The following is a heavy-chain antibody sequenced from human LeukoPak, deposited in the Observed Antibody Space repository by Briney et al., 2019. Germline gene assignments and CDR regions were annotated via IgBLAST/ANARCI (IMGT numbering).Heavy chain of an antibody. CDR2: INWNGGST. CDR3: AREKWRANNHIFDY. V-gene: IGHV3-20*04. D-gene: IGHD1/OR15-1a*01. CDR1: GFTFDDYG. J-gene: IGHJ4*02. Sequence: LSGGSLRLSCAASGFTFDDYGMSWVRQAPGKGLEWVSGINWNGGSTGYADSVKGRFTISRDNAKNSLYLQMNSLRAEDTALYYCAREKWRANNHIFDYWGQGTLVTVSS.